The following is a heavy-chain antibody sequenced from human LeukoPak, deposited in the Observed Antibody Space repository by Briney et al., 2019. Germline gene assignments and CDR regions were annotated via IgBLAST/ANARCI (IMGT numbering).Heavy chain of an antibody. Sequence: SGGSLRLSCAASGFTFSNYAINWVRQAPGKGLEWVAVISYDGNNKYCADSVKGRFTISRDNSKNTLYLQMNSLRAEDTAVYYCAKVGDIGVYYYYYYMDVWGKGTTVTISS. J-gene: IGHJ6*03. CDR2: ISYDGNNK. CDR3: AKVGDIGVYYYYYYMDV. D-gene: IGHD5-12*01. V-gene: IGHV3-30*04. CDR1: GFTFSNYA.